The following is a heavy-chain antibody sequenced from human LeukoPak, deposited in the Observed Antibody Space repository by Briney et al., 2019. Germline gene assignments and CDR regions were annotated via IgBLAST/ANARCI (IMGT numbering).Heavy chain of an antibody. Sequence: SETLSLTCTASGCSVTSYYWSWMRQPPGKGLEWMGNIYNTGSTNYNPSLKSRVTISLDTSKNQFSLNLRSVTAADTAVYFCATDGHYGDRYFFDYWGLGTLVTVSS. CDR3: ATDGHYGDRYFFDY. CDR1: GCSVTSYY. CDR2: IYNTGST. J-gene: IGHJ4*02. D-gene: IGHD4-17*01. V-gene: IGHV4-59*02.